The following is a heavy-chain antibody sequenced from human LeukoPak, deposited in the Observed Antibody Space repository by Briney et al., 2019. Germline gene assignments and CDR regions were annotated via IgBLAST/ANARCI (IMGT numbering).Heavy chain of an antibody. V-gene: IGHV3-21*01. CDR3: ARTRLGEWLVGNAFDI. Sequence: GGSPRLSCAASGFTFSSYTMNWVRQAPGKGLEWASSITSSSSYIYYADSVKGRFTISRHNAKNSLYLQMDSLRAEDTAVYYCARTRLGEWLVGNAFDIWGQGTMVTVSS. CDR1: GFTFSSYT. D-gene: IGHD6-19*01. J-gene: IGHJ3*02. CDR2: ITSSSSYI.